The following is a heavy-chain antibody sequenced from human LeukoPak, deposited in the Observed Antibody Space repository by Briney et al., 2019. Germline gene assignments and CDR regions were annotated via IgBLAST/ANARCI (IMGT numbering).Heavy chain of an antibody. D-gene: IGHD6-13*01. J-gene: IGHJ4*02. V-gene: IGHV3-66*01. CDR2: IYSGGST. CDR1: GFTVSANY. Sequence: PGGSLRLSCAASGFTVSANYMSWVRQAPGRGLEWVSVIYSGGSTYYADSVKGRFTISRDNSKNTLYIQMSSLRAEDTAVYYCARESIAAAFFDYWGQGTLVTVSS. CDR3: ARESIAAAFFDY.